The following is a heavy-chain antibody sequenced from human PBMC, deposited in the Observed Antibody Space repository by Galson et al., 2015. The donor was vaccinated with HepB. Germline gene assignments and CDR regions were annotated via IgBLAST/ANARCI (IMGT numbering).Heavy chain of an antibody. J-gene: IGHJ4*02. CDR1: GYTFTSYD. D-gene: IGHD3-22*01. V-gene: IGHV1-8*01. CDR2: MNPNSGNT. Sequence: SVKVSCKASGYTFTSYDINWVRQATGQGLEWMGWMNPNSGNTNYAQKFQGRVTMTRNTSISTAYMELSSLRSEDTAVYYCARGPYYYDSSDYQEYYFDYWGQGTLVTVSS. CDR3: ARGPYYYDSSDYQEYYFDY.